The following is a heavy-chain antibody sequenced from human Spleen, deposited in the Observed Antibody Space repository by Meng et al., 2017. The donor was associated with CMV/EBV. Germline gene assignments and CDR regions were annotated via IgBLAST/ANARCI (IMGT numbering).Heavy chain of an antibody. J-gene: IGHJ5*02. Sequence: GSLSDYYWSWIRQTPGKGLEWIGEINHRGNTNYNPSLKSRVTISIDTSKNQFSLKLSSVTAADTAVYYCARGRYCSSTSCYTGWFDPWGQGTLVTVSS. CDR3: ARGRYCSSTSCYTGWFDP. CDR2: INHRGNT. CDR1: GSLSDYY. V-gene: IGHV4-34*01. D-gene: IGHD2-2*02.